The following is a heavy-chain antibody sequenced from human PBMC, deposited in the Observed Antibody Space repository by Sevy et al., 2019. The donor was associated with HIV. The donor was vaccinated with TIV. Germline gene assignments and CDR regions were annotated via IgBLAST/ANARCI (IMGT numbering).Heavy chain of an antibody. D-gene: IGHD2-8*01. CDR3: AREGCTKPHDY. Sequence: GGSLRLSCAASGFTFSKYSMSWVRQPPGKGLEWVSTLSFGWGEINYADSVKGRFTISGDNSKTSVYLQMNNLRPEDTAVYYCAREGCTKPHDYWGQGTLVTVSS. CDR2: LSFGWGEI. V-gene: IGHV3-23*01. CDR1: GFTFSKYS. J-gene: IGHJ4*02.